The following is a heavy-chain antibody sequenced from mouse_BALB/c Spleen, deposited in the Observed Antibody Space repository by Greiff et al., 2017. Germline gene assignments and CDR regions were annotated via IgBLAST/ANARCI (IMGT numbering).Heavy chain of an antibody. CDR2: IRLKSDNYAT. CDR1: GFTFSSYW. CDR3: TLITTVVGGAMDY. J-gene: IGHJ4*01. V-gene: IGHV6-6*02. D-gene: IGHD1-1*01. Sequence: EVKVEESGGGLVQPGGSMKLSCVASGFTFSSYWMSWVRQSPEKGLEWVAEIRLKSDNYATHYAESVKGKFTISRDDSKSRLYLQMNSLRAEDTGIYYCTLITTVVGGAMDYWGQGTSVTVSS.